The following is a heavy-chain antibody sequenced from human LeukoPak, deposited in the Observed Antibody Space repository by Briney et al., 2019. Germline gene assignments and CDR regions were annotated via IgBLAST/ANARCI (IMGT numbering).Heavy chain of an antibody. CDR2: IDYSGST. CDR3: ARAPVVRGVLNWFDP. J-gene: IGHJ5*02. V-gene: IGHV4-59*08. CDR1: GGSISSYY. D-gene: IGHD3-10*01. Sequence: SETLSLTCTVSGGSISSYYWSWIRQPPGKGLEWIGCIDYSGSTNYNPSLKSRVTISVDTSKNQFSLKLSSVTATDTAVYYCARAPVVRGVLNWFDPWGQGTLVTVSS.